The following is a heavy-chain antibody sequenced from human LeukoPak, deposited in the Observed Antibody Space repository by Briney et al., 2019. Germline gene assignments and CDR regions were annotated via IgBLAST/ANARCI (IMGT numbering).Heavy chain of an antibody. CDR1: GGSFSGYY. CDR2: INHSGST. J-gene: IGHJ5*02. CDR3: ARGATNFWSGYYGSRNWFDP. V-gene: IGHV4-34*01. D-gene: IGHD3-3*01. Sequence: SETLSLTCAVYGGSFSGYYWSWIRQPPGKGLEGIGEINHSGSTNYNPSLKSRVTISVDTSKNQFSLKLSSVTAADTAVYYCARGATNFWSGYYGSRNWFDPWGQGTLVTVSS.